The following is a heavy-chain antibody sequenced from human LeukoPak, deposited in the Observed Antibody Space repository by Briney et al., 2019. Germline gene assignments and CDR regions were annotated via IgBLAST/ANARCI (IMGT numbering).Heavy chain of an antibody. J-gene: IGHJ4*02. CDR1: GYSFTSYW. D-gene: IGHD6-13*01. CDR2: IYSGDSDT. V-gene: IGHV5-51*01. CDR3: ARLQLEYYFDY. Sequence: GESLKISCKGSGYSFTSYWIGWVRQMPGKGREWMGIIYSGDSDTRYSPSFQGQVTISADKSISTAYLQWRSLKASDTAMYYCARLQLEYYFDYWGQGTLVTVPS.